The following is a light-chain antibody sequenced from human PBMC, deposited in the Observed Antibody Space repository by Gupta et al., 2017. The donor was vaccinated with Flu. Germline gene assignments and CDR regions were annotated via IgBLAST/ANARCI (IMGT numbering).Light chain of an antibody. CDR2: DSC. CDR1: QSISNY. V-gene: IGKV3-11*01. J-gene: IGKJ3*01. CDR3: QQLGNWPST. Sequence: VLTQSPATLSLSPGDRASLSCRASQSISNYLAWYQQKPGQAPRLLIYDSCNRATGIPARFSGSGFETEFTLTISSLEPEEFAVYYCQQLGNWPSTFGPRTTV.